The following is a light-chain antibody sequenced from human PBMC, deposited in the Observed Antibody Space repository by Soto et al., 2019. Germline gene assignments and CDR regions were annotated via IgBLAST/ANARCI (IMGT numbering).Light chain of an antibody. CDR2: RTS. CDR1: QNVDGD. J-gene: IGKJ1*01. V-gene: IGKV3-15*01. Sequence: EGVTTQSPATLSVSPGERATLSCRASQNVDGDLAWYQQKPGQAPRRLIYRTSTRANGTPVRFSGSGSGTEFTLTISSLQSEDFAVYYCQEYNGRSSFGQGTKVEIK. CDR3: QEYNGRSS.